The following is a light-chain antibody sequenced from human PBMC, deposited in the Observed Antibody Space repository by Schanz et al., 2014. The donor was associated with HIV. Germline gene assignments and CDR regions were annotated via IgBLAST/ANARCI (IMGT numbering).Light chain of an antibody. CDR3: SSYTSSSTLAV. CDR1: SSDVGGHNL. CDR2: EVT. J-gene: IGLJ2*01. Sequence: QSALTQPASVSGSPGQSITISCTGTSSDVGGHNLVSWYQQHPGKVPQLLIFEVTKRPSGVSNRFSGYKSGVTASLTISGLQAEDEADYYCSSYTSSSTLAVFGGGTKLTVL. V-gene: IGLV2-14*02.